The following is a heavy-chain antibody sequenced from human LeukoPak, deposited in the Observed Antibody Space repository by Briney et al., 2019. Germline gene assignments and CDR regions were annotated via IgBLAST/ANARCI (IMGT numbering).Heavy chain of an antibody. J-gene: IGHJ4*02. D-gene: IGHD1-20*01. CDR1: GFTFCTYA. CDR2: VSGSGDST. V-gene: IGHV3-23*01. CDR3: AKESRFNWFLDH. Sequence: GGSLRLSCAASGFTFCTYAMDWVRQAPGKGLEWTPAVSGSGDSTYYADSVKGRFTISRDKSKNTLFLQMNSLRAEDTAVYYCAKESRFNWFLDHWGQGTLVTVSS.